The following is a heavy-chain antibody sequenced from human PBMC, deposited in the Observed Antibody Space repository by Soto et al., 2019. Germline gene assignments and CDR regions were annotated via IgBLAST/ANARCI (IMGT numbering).Heavy chain of an antibody. CDR2: IIPIFGTA. CDR3: ARDTRVDTAMENYYYYGMDV. D-gene: IGHD5-18*01. V-gene: IGHV1-69*13. CDR1: GGTFSSYA. J-gene: IGHJ6*02. Sequence: ASVKVSCKASGGTFSSYAISWVRQAPGQGLEWMGGIIPIFGTANYAQKFQGRVTITADESTSTAYMELSSLRSEDTAVYYCARDTRVDTAMENYYYYGMDVWGQGTTVTVSS.